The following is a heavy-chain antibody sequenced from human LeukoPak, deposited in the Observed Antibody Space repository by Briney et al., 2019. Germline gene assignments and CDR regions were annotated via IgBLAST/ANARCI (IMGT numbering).Heavy chain of an antibody. V-gene: IGHV1-2*02. CDR1: GYTFTGYY. CDR3: ARGGYYDSSGYSSY. J-gene: IGHJ4*02. CDR2: INPNSGGT. D-gene: IGHD3-22*01. Sequence: ASVKVSCKASGYTFTGYYMHWVRQAPGQGLEWMGWINPNSGGTNYAQKFQGRVTMTRDMSISTAYMELSRLRSDDTAVYYCARGGYYDSSGYSSYWGQGTLVTVSS.